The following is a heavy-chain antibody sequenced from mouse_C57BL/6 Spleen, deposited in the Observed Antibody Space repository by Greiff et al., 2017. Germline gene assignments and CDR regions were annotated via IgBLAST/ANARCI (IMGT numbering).Heavy chain of an antibody. CDR2: INPSNGGT. J-gene: IGHJ3*01. V-gene: IGHV1-53*01. CDR1: GYTFTSYW. Sequence: VQLQQPGPELVKPGASVKLSCKASGYTFTSYWMHWVKQRPGQGLEWIGNINPSNGGTNYNEKFKSKATLTVDKSSSTAYMQLSSLTSEDSAVYYCASPIYYDYDGFAYWGQGTLVTVSA. D-gene: IGHD2-4*01. CDR3: ASPIYYDYDGFAY.